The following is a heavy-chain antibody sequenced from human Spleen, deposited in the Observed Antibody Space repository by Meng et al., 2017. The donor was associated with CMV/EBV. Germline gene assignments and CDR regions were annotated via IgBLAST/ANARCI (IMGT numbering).Heavy chain of an antibody. D-gene: IGHD2-2*02. CDR3: ARSGVPAAIGYYYYYGMDV. CDR2: INPNSGGT. J-gene: IGHJ6*02. CDR1: GYTFTGYY. Sequence: ASVKVSCKASGYTFTGYYMHWVRQAPGQGLGWMGWINPNSGGTNYAQKFQGRVTMTRDTSISTAYMELSRLRSDDTAVYYCARSGVPAAIGYYYYYGMDVWGQGTTVTVSS. V-gene: IGHV1-2*02.